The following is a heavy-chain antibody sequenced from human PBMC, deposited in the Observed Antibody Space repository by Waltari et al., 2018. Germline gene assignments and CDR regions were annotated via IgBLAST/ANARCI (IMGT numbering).Heavy chain of an antibody. CDR3: AREIVGAPFYYGMDV. CDR1: GYTFTGYS. V-gene: IGHV1-2*02. D-gene: IGHD1-26*01. J-gene: IGHJ6*02. CDR2: INPNSGGT. Sequence: QVQLVQSGAEVKKPGASVKVSCKASGYTFTGYSMHWVRQAPGQGLEWMGWINPNSGGTNYAQKFQGRVTMTRDTSISTAYMELSRLRSDDTAVYYCAREIVGAPFYYGMDVWGQGTTVTVSS.